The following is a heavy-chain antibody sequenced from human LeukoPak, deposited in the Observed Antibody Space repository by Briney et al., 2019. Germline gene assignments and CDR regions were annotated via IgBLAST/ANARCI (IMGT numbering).Heavy chain of an antibody. D-gene: IGHD5-18*01. J-gene: IGHJ6*02. CDR3: ARDYTAMVTGYYYGMDV. CDR1: GYTFTSYY. Sequence: ASVKVSCKASGYTFTSYYMHWVRQAPGQGLEWMGIINPSGGSTSYAQKFQGRVTITADKSTSTAYMELSSLRSEDTAVYYCARDYTAMVTGYYYGMDVWGQGTTVTVSS. CDR2: INPSGGST. V-gene: IGHV1-46*01.